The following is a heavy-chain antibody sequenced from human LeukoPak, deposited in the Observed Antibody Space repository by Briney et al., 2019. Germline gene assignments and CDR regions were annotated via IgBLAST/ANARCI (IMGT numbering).Heavy chain of an antibody. CDR1: GGSISSFY. Sequence: PSETLSLTCSVSGGSISSFYWNWIRQPPGKGLEWIGSSYNSGSTNYNPSLKSRVTISVDTSKNQLSLRLSSVTAADTAVYYCARHRSGSFDSWGQGTLVTVSS. CDR3: ARHRSGSFDS. D-gene: IGHD3-3*01. V-gene: IGHV4-59*08. J-gene: IGHJ4*02. CDR2: SYNSGST.